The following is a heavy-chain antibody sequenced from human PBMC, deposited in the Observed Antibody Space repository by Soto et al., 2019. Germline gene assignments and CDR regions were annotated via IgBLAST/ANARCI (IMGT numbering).Heavy chain of an antibody. V-gene: IGHV1-69*06. D-gene: IGHD2-21*02. CDR3: ARETHGGNSDYYYYGMDV. CDR1: GDAFSSYA. CDR2: IIPIFGTA. J-gene: IGHJ6*02. Sequence: SLKVYCKAAGDAFSSYAISWGRQAHGQGLEWMGGIIPIFGTANYAQKFQGRVTITADKSTSTAYMELSSLRSEDTAVYYCARETHGGNSDYYYYGMDVWGQGTTVTVYS.